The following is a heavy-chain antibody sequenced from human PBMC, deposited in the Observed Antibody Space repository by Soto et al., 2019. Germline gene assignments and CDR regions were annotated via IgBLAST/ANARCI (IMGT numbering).Heavy chain of an antibody. CDR2: ISGYNGNT. Sequence: ASVKVSCKASGYIFINYGITRVRQAPGQGLEWMGWISGYNGNTKYADKLQGRVTMTTDTSTTTAYMELRSLRSDDTAVYYCARDEVPAANWLDRWGQGTLVTVSS. CDR3: ARDEVPAANWLDR. CDR1: GYIFINYG. J-gene: IGHJ5*02. V-gene: IGHV1-18*01. D-gene: IGHD2-2*01.